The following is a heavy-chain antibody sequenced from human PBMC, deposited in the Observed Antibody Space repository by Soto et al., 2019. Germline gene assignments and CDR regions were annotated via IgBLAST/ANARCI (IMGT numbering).Heavy chain of an antibody. CDR2: INPSGGST. CDR3: AKEGSPIAARLSPIDY. J-gene: IGHJ4*02. V-gene: IGHV1-46*01. D-gene: IGHD6-6*01. Sequence: ASVKVSCKASGYTFTSYYMHWVRQAPGQGLEWMGIINPSGGSTSYAQKFQGRVTMTRDTSTSTVYMELSSLRSEDTAVYYCAKEGSPIAARLSPIDYWGQGTLVTVSS. CDR1: GYTFTSYY.